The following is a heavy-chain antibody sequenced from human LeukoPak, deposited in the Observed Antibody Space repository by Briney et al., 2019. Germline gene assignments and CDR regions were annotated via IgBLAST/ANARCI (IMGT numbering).Heavy chain of an antibody. CDR3: ARGYCSSASCYIPSPYYMDV. V-gene: IGHV4-59*11. CDR1: GGSLSTHY. CDR2: IFYSGST. Sequence: SETLSLTCTVSGGSLSTHYWRWIRQPPGKGLEGIADIFYSGSTNYNPSLKSRVTMSVDTSTHQFSLKLSSVTAADTAVYYCARGYCSSASCYIPSPYYMDVWGKGTTVTVSS. D-gene: IGHD2-2*02. J-gene: IGHJ6*03.